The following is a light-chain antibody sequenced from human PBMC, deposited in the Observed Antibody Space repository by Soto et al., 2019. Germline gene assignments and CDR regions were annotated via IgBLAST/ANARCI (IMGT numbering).Light chain of an antibody. CDR1: SSDVGSYNL. CDR2: EGS. J-gene: IGLJ1*01. Sequence: QSVLTQPVSVSGSPGQSITISCAGTSSDVGSYNLVSWYQNHPGKAPKLMIYEGSKRPSGVSNRFSGSKSGNTASLTISGLQAADEADYFCFSYAGSSTYVFGTGTKVTVL. CDR3: FSYAGSSTYV. V-gene: IGLV2-23*01.